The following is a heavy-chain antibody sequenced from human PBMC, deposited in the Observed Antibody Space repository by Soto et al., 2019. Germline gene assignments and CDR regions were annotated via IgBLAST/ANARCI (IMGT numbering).Heavy chain of an antibody. CDR2: VYSTEIT. V-gene: IGHV4-59*01. CDR1: GDSISSYF. Sequence: SETLSLTCTVSGDSISSYFWSWIRQPPGKGLEWIGYVYSTEITNYNPSLKSRVAMSIDTSKNQFPLKVRSVTAADTAVYYCARGSEAWFDPWGQGTLVTVSS. J-gene: IGHJ5*02. CDR3: ARGSEAWFDP.